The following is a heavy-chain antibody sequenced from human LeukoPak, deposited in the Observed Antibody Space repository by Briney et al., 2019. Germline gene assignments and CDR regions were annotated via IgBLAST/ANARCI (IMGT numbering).Heavy chain of an antibody. V-gene: IGHV3-30*02. Sequence: GGSLRLSCAASGFTFSSYGMHWVRQAPGKGLEGVAFIRYDGSNKYYADSVKGRFTISRGNSKNTLYLQMDSLRAEDTAVYYCAKVSSSERYYFDYWGQGTLVTVSS. J-gene: IGHJ4*02. D-gene: IGHD6-6*01. CDR1: GFTFSSYG. CDR3: AKVSSSERYYFDY. CDR2: IRYDGSNK.